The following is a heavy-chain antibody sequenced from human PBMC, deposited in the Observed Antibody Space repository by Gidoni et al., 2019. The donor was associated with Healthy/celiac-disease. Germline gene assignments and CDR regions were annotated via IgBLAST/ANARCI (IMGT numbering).Heavy chain of an antibody. J-gene: IGHJ4*02. CDR2: INTNTGNA. CDR3: VQQPEPYYFDY. CDR1: GYTFTSYA. Sequence: QVQLVQSGSELKKPGASVQVSCKASGYTFTSYAMNWVRQAPGKGLEWMGWINTNTGNATYAQGFTGRFVFSLDTSVSTAYLQISSLKAEDTAVYYCVQQPEPYYFDYWGQGTLVTVSS. D-gene: IGHD6-13*01. V-gene: IGHV7-4-1*02.